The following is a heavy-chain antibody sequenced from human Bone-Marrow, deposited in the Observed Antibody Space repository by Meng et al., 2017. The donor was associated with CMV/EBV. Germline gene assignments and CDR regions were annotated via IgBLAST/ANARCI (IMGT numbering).Heavy chain of an antibody. CDR2: IIPIFGTA. J-gene: IGHJ4*02. D-gene: IGHD6-6*01. CDR1: GGTFSSYA. V-gene: IGHV1-69*05. CDR3: ARTRKDSSSSHYFDY. Sequence: SVKVSCKASGGTFSSYAISWVRQAPGQGLEWMGGIIPIFGTANYAQKFQGRVTMTRDTSISTAYMELSRLRSDDTAVYYCARTRKDSSSSHYFDYWGQGTLVTVSS.